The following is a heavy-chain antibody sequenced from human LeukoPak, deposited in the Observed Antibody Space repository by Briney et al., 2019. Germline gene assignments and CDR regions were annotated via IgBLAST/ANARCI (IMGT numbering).Heavy chain of an antibody. CDR3: ARGGFVMTTADFDY. J-gene: IGHJ4*02. D-gene: IGHD4-17*01. V-gene: IGHV3-30-3*01. Sequence: ISYDGSNTYYADSVKGRFTISRDNSKNTLYLQMNSLRAEDTAVYYCARGGFVMTTADFDYWGQGTLVTVSS. CDR2: ISYDGSNT.